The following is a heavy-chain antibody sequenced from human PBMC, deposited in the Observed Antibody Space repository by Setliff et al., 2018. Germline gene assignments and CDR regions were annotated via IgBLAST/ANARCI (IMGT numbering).Heavy chain of an antibody. CDR2: INTNTGNP. Sequence: ASVKVSCKASGYTFSSYAMGWMRQAPGQRLEWMGWINTNTGNPSYAQDFTGWLVFSLDTSVSTAYLQISSLKAEDSAVYYCARASRFGTTVWKGDYYMDVWGKGTTVTVSS. V-gene: IGHV7-4-1*02. CDR3: ARASRFGTTVWKGDYYMDV. J-gene: IGHJ6*03. CDR1: GYTFSSYA. D-gene: IGHD4-4*01.